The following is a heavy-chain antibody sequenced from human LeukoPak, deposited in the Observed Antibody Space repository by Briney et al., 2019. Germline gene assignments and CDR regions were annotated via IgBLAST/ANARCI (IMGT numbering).Heavy chain of an antibody. V-gene: IGHV4-39*01. CDR3: ARHYGP. CDR2: IYYSGST. Sequence: SETLSLTCTVSGGSISSATYYWGWIRQPPGKGLEWIGSIYYSGSTYYNPSLKSRVTISVDTSKNQFSLKLNSVTATDMAVYYCARHYGPWGQGTLVTVSS. D-gene: IGHD3-10*01. CDR1: GGSISSATYY. J-gene: IGHJ4*02.